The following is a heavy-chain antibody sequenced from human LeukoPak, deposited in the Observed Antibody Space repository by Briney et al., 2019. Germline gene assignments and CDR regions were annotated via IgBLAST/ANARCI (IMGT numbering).Heavy chain of an antibody. V-gene: IGHV3-23*01. CDR3: AKSLGVVVPAASRWFDP. D-gene: IGHD2-2*01. CDR2: ISDSGGST. Sequence: GGSLRLSCAASGFSFSSYAMSWVRQAPGKGLEWVSIISDSGGSTYYADSVKGRFTISRDNSKNTLNLQMNSLRAEDMAVYYCAKSLGVVVPAASRWFDPWGQGTLVTVSS. CDR1: GFSFSSYA. J-gene: IGHJ5*02.